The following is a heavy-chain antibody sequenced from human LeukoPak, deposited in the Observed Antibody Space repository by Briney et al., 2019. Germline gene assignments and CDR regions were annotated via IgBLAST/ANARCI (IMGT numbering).Heavy chain of an antibody. D-gene: IGHD2-2*01. V-gene: IGHV4-39*01. J-gene: IGHJ3*02. CDR1: GGSISSSSYY. Sequence: SETLSLTCTVSGGSISSSSYYWGWIRQPPGKGLEWIGTIHYSGSTYYNPSLRSRVTMSVDTSKNQLSLKLSSVTAADTAVYYCARRYCSSIRCYGDAFDIWGQGTMVTVSS. CDR2: IHYSGST. CDR3: ARRYCSSIRCYGDAFDI.